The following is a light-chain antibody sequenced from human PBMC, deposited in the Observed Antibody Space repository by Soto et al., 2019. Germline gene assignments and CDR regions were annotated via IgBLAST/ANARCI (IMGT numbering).Light chain of an antibody. V-gene: IGLV2-14*01. CDR3: SSYTSTYTVV. J-gene: IGLJ2*01. Sequence: QSVLTQPASVSGSPGQSITISCTGTSSDVGGYNYVSWYQQHPGKAPKLMIYDVSNRPSGVSNRFSGSKSGNTASLTISGLQAEDEADFYCSSYTSTYTVVFGGGTKLTV. CDR1: SSDVGGYNY. CDR2: DVS.